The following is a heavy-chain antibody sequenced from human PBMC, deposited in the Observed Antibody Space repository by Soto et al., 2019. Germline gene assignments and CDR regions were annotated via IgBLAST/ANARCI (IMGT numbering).Heavy chain of an antibody. CDR1: GYTFTNYY. D-gene: IGHD3-22*01. Sequence: VQLVQSGAEVKKPGASVKVSCKASGYTFTNYYMHWVRQAPGQGLEWLGIINPSGDKTTYAQKFEGTVTMTSDTSTNTVYMELSSLRSEDTAVYYCARVYYYDSSGRMDVWGQGTTVTVSS. J-gene: IGHJ6*02. V-gene: IGHV1-46*01. CDR3: ARVYYYDSSGRMDV. CDR2: INPSGDKT.